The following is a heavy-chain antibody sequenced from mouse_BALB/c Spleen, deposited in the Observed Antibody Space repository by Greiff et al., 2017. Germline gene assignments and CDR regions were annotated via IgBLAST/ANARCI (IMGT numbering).Heavy chain of an antibody. V-gene: IGHV14-1*02. CDR2: IDPENGNT. CDR3: ARRAIDGYSRFAY. J-gene: IGHJ3*01. CDR1: GFNIKDYY. Sequence: EGQLVESGAELVRPGALVKLSCKASGFNIKDYYMHWVKQRPEQGLEWIGWIDPENGNTIYDPKFQGKASITADTSSNTAYLQLSSLTSEDTAVYYCARRAIDGYSRFAYWGQGTLVTVSA. D-gene: IGHD2-3*01.